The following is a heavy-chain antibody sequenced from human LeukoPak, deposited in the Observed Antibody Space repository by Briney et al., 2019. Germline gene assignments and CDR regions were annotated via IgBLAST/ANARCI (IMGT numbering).Heavy chain of an antibody. CDR3: ARLVRYSSSWYQDRKSNWFDP. CDR1: GGSISSYY. Sequence: PSETLSLTCTVSGGSISSYYWIWIRQPPGKGLEWIGYIYYSGSTNYNPSLKSRVTISVDTSKNQFSLKLSSVTAADTAVYYCARLVRYSSSWYQDRKSNWFDPWGQGALVTVSS. CDR2: IYYSGST. J-gene: IGHJ5*02. V-gene: IGHV4-59*08. D-gene: IGHD6-13*01.